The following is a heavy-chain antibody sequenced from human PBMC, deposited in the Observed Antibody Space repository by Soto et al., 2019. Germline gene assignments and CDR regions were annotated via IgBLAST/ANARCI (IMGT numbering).Heavy chain of an antibody. CDR2: ISYDGSNK. V-gene: IGHV3-30*18. Sequence: QVQLVESGGGVVQPGRSLRLSCAASGFTCSSYGMHWVRQAPGKGLEWVAVISYDGSNKYYADSVKGRFTISRDNSKNTLYLQMNSLRAEDTAVYYCAKDRVRAAAGPYYYYGMDVWGQGTTVTVSS. CDR3: AKDRVRAAAGPYYYYGMDV. J-gene: IGHJ6*02. CDR1: GFTCSSYG. D-gene: IGHD6-13*01.